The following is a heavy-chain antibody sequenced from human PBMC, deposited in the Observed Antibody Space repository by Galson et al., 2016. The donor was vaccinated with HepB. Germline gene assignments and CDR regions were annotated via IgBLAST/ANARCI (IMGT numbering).Heavy chain of an antibody. CDR1: GFSFSSYS. CDR3: AAWAGGYCSPDCTRPLDY. CDR2: VTGGSNFI. J-gene: IGHJ4*02. D-gene: IGHD2-15*01. Sequence: SLRLSCAASGFSFSSYSMHWVRQAPGKGLEWVSSVTGGSNFINYSDSVKGRVTITRDMSTSTVYMELTSLSSEDTAVYYCAAWAGGYCSPDCTRPLDYWGQGTLVTVSS. V-gene: IGHV3-21*04.